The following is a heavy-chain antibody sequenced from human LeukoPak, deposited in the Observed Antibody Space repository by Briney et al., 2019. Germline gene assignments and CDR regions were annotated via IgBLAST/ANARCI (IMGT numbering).Heavy chain of an antibody. Sequence: SETLSLTCTVSGGSISSYYWSWIRQPPGKGLEWIGYIYYSGNTNYNPSLKSRVTISVDTSKNQFSLKLSSVTAADTAVYYCARLFQPVLDYYYYGMDVWGQGTTVTVSS. CDR2: IYYSGNT. CDR1: GGSISSYY. CDR3: ARLFQPVLDYYYYGMDV. J-gene: IGHJ6*02. D-gene: IGHD2-8*01. V-gene: IGHV4-59*08.